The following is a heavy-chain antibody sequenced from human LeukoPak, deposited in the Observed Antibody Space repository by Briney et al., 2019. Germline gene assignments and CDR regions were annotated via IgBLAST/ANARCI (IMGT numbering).Heavy chain of an antibody. D-gene: IGHD6-19*01. J-gene: IGHJ5*02. V-gene: IGHV1-2*02. Sequence: GASVKVSCKASGYTFTGYYMHWVRQAPGQGLDWMGWINPNRGGTNYAQKVQGRVTMTRDTSISTAYMELSRLRSDDTAVYYCARMTVSGRDNWFDPWGQGTLVTVSS. CDR1: GYTFTGYY. CDR2: INPNRGGT. CDR3: ARMTVSGRDNWFDP.